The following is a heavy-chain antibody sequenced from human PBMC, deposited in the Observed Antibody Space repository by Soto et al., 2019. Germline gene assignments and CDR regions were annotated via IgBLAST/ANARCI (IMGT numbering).Heavy chain of an antibody. CDR3: AGEQGIAARPPCYAGMDV. CDR1: GYTFTSYG. V-gene: IGHV1-18*04. Sequence: QVQLVQAGAEVKKPGASVKVSCKASGYTFTSYGISWVRQAPGQGRAWMGWISAYNGNTNYAQKLQGRVTMTTDTSTSTAYVELRSLRSDDTAVYYGAGEQGIAARPPCYAGMDVWGQGTTVTVSS. D-gene: IGHD6-6*01. CDR2: ISAYNGNT. J-gene: IGHJ6*02.